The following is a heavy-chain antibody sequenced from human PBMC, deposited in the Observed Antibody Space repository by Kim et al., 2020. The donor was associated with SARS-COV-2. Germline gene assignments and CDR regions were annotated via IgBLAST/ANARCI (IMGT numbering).Heavy chain of an antibody. Sequence: SLRLSCAASGFTFDDYAMHWVRQAPGKGLEWVSGISWNSGSIGYADSVKGRFTISRDNAKNSLYLQMNSLRAEDTALYYCAKAGDSSSWYDYYYGMDVWGQGTTVTVSS. CDR3: AKAGDSSSWYDYYYGMDV. V-gene: IGHV3-9*01. CDR2: ISWNSGSI. CDR1: GFTFDDYA. J-gene: IGHJ6*02. D-gene: IGHD6-13*01.